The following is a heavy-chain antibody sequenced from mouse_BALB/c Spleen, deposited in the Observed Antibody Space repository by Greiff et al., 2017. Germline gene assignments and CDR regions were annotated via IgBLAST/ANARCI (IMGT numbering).Heavy chain of an antibody. CDR3: ARSLTTVFDY. V-gene: IGHV1-54*01. D-gene: IGHD1-1*01. CDR1: GYAFTNYL. J-gene: IGHJ2*01. CDR2: INPGSGGT. Sequence: VQLQQSRAELVRPGTSVKVSCKASGYAFTNYLIEWVKQRPGQGLEWIGVINPGSGGTNYNEKFKGKATLTADKSSSTAYMQLSSLTSDDSAVYFCARSLTTVFDYWGQGTTLTVSS.